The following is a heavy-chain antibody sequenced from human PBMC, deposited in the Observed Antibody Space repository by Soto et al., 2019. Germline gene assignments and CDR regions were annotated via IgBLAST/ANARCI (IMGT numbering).Heavy chain of an antibody. J-gene: IGHJ4*02. CDR3: ANVGSGSYYGGEDFDY. Sequence: GGSLRLSCAASGFTFSSYAMSWVRQAPGKGLEWVSAISGSGGSTYYADSVKGRFTISRDNSKNTLYLQMNSLRAEDTAVYYCANVGSGSYYGGEDFDYWGQGTLVTVSS. CDR2: ISGSGGST. CDR1: GFTFSSYA. D-gene: IGHD3-10*01. V-gene: IGHV3-23*01.